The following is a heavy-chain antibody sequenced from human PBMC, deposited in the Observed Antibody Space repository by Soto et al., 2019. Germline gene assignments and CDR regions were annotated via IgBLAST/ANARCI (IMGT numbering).Heavy chain of an antibody. J-gene: IGHJ6*02. V-gene: IGHV3-21*01. Sequence: PGGSLRLSCAASGFTFSSYSMNWVRQAPGKGLEWVSSISSSSSYIYYADSVKGRFTISRDSAKNSLYLQMNSLRAEDTAVYYCARDWVRYSSGWPSADYGMDVWGQGTTVTVSS. CDR2: ISSSSSYI. D-gene: IGHD6-19*01. CDR3: ARDWVRYSSGWPSADYGMDV. CDR1: GFTFSSYS.